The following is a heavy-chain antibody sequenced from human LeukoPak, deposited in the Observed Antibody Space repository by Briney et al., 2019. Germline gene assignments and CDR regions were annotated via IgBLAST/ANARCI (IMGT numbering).Heavy chain of an antibody. J-gene: IGHJ6*02. D-gene: IGHD3-3*01. CDR3: ARDQYYDFWSGQNYYGMDV. Sequence: ASVKVSCKASGYTFVNYGISWVRQAPGQGLEWMGWISGNNDNTKYAQKFQGRVTLTTDTSTSTAYMELRSLRSDDTAVYYCARDQYYDFWSGQNYYGMDVWGQGTTVTVSS. CDR1: GYTFVNYG. CDR2: ISGNNDNT. V-gene: IGHV1-18*01.